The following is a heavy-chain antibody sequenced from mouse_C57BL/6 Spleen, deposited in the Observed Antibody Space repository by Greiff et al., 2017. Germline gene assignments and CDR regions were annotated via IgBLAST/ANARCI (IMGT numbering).Heavy chain of an antibody. CDR1: GYTFTSYW. Sequence: QVQLQQPGAELVRPGTSVKLSCKASGYTFTSYWMHWVKQRPGQGLEWIGVIDPSDSYTNYNQKFKGKATLTVDTSSSTADMQLSSLTSEDSAVYYCARFSITTVVAPSYFDYWGQGTTLTVSS. CDR2: IDPSDSYT. CDR3: ARFSITTVVAPSYFDY. J-gene: IGHJ2*01. D-gene: IGHD1-1*01. V-gene: IGHV1-59*01.